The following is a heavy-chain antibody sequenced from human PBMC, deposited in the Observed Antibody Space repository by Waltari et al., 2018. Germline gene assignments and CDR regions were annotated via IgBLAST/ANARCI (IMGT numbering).Heavy chain of an antibody. D-gene: IGHD3-16*01. CDR2: IGADSGNT. CDR3: AAISGWSRGNYAMD. Sequence: LQLVQSGGEVKKPGASVKVSCKASGYKFINYGISWVRQAPGQGLEWMGWIGADSGNTDYAQKFQDRVTMTTDTSTGTVYVDLRSLRSDDTAVYYCAAISGWSRGNYAMD. J-gene: IGHJ6*03. CDR1: GYKFINYG. V-gene: IGHV1-18*01.